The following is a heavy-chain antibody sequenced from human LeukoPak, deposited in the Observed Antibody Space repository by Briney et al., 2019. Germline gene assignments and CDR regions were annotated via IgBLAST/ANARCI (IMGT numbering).Heavy chain of an antibody. Sequence: PSETPSLTCAVYGGSFSGYYWSWIRQPPGKGLEWIGEINHSGSTNYNPSLKSRVTISVDTSKNQFSLKLSSVTAADTAVYYCAREGTYSSSSAAYWGQGTLVTVSS. D-gene: IGHD6-6*01. V-gene: IGHV4-34*01. CDR2: INHSGST. J-gene: IGHJ4*02. CDR3: AREGTYSSSSAAY. CDR1: GGSFSGYY.